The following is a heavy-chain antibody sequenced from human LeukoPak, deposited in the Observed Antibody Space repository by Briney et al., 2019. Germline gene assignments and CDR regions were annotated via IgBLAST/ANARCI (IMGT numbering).Heavy chain of an antibody. CDR3: AKDSSGYPYYMDV. D-gene: IGHD6-25*01. CDR2: ISWNSGSI. V-gene: IGHV3-9*03. Sequence: GGSLRLSRAASGFTFDDYAMHWVRQAPGKGLEWVSGISWNSGSIGYADSVKGRFTISRDNAKNSLYLQMNSLRAEDMALYYCAKDSSGYPYYMDVWGKGTTVTVSS. J-gene: IGHJ6*03. CDR1: GFTFDDYA.